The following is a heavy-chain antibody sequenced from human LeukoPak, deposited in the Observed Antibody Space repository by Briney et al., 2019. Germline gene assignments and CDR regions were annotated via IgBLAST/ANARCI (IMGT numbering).Heavy chain of an antibody. V-gene: IGHV3-74*01. Sequence: GSLRLSCAASGFTFSNYWMHWVRQAPGKGLVWVSRISTDGSTTSYADSVKGRFTSSRDNAKNTLYLQMTSLRAEDTAVYYCARDRTTVTVFDYWGQGSLVTVSS. CDR2: ISTDGSTT. CDR3: ARDRTTVTVFDY. J-gene: IGHJ4*02. D-gene: IGHD4-17*01. CDR1: GFTFSNYW.